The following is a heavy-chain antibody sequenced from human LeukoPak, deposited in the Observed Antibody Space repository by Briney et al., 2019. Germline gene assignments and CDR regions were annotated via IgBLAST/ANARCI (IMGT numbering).Heavy chain of an antibody. CDR2: ISYDGSNK. CDR3: ARPRGAAAGTFGFDP. V-gene: IGHV3-30*03. CDR1: GFXFTSYV. D-gene: IGHD6-13*01. J-gene: IGHJ5*02. Sequence: PGGSLRLSCAASGFXFTSYVMHWVRQAPGKGLQWVALISYDGSNKYYADSVKGRFTISRDNSKNTLYLQMNSLRAEDTAVYYCARPRGAAAGTFGFDPWGQGTLVTVSS.